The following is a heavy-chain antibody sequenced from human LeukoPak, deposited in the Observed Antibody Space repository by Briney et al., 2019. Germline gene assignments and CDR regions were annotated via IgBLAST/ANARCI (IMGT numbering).Heavy chain of an antibody. CDR3: ARHLNTGIVKAHFDY. V-gene: IGHV4-59*08. Sequence: SETLSLTCTVSGGSISTYYWSWIRQPPGKGLEWIAYIHYSGSTNYSPWLKSRVSISLDTSKNQFSLKLTSVTAADTAVYYCARHLNTGIVKAHFDYWGQGTLVTVSS. CDR2: IHYSGST. J-gene: IGHJ4*02. D-gene: IGHD5-18*01. CDR1: GGSISTYY.